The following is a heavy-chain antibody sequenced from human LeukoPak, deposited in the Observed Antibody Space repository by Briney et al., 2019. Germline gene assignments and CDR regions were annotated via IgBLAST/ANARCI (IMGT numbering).Heavy chain of an antibody. Sequence: VSVKVSCKASGYTFTSYAMNWVRQAPGQGLEWMGWINTNTGNPTYAQGFTGRFVFSLDTSVSTAYLQISSLKAEDTAVYYCARDNSRYSSSWPPFWGQGTLVTVSS. D-gene: IGHD6-13*01. V-gene: IGHV7-4-1*02. CDR2: INTNTGNP. J-gene: IGHJ4*02. CDR1: GYTFTSYA. CDR3: ARDNSRYSSSWPPF.